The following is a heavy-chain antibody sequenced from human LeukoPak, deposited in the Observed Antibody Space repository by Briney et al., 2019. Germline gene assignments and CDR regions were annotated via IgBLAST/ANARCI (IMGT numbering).Heavy chain of an antibody. D-gene: IGHD6-19*01. CDR2: ISAYNGNT. CDR1: GGTFSSYA. Sequence: ASVKVSCKASGGTFSSYAISWVRQAPGQGLEWMGWISAYNGNTNYAQKLQGRVTMTTDTSTSTAYMELRSLRSDDTAVYYCARDRGSSGWEGVDYWGQGTLVTVSS. CDR3: ARDRGSSGWEGVDY. J-gene: IGHJ4*02. V-gene: IGHV1-18*01.